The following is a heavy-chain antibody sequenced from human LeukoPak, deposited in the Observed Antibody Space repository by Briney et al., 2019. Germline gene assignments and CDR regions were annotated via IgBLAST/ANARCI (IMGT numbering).Heavy chain of an antibody. CDR2: ISGYNGDT. Sequence: GASVKVSCKTSGYTFGSYGITWVRQAPGQGLEWMGWISGYNGDTNYAQKLQGRVTMTTDTSTSTAYMELRSLRSDDTAVYYCARDSSGYWYGWFDPWGQGTLVTVSS. V-gene: IGHV1-18*01. J-gene: IGHJ5*02. D-gene: IGHD3-22*01. CDR3: ARDSSGYWYGWFDP. CDR1: GYTFGSYG.